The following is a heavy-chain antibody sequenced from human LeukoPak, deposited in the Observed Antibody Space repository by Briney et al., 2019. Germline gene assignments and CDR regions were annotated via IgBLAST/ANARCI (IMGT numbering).Heavy chain of an antibody. CDR2: IYPGDSDI. V-gene: IGHV5-51*01. J-gene: IGHJ4*02. CDR1: GYSFTTYW. CDR3: ARQRVNWGLVNDY. Sequence: GESLKISCKGSGYSFTTYWIGWVRQMPGKGLEWMGIIYPGDSDIRYSPSFQGQVTVSADKSISTAYLQWSSLKASDTAMYYCARQRVNWGLVNDYWGQGTLVTVSS. D-gene: IGHD7-27*01.